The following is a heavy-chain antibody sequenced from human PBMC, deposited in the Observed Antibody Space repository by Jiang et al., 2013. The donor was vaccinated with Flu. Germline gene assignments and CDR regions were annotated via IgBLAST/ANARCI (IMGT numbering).Heavy chain of an antibody. CDR3: ASKVAGSFDY. J-gene: IGHJ4*02. CDR1: GGSISTYY. D-gene: IGHD2-15*01. CDR2: ISNSAST. V-gene: IGHV4-59*12. Sequence: PGLVKPSETLSLTCNVSGGSISTYYWSWIRQPPGKGLEWIGYISNSASTNYNPSLKSRVTISVDSAKNQFSLKLSSVTAADTAVYYCASKVAGSFDYWGQGTLVTVSS.